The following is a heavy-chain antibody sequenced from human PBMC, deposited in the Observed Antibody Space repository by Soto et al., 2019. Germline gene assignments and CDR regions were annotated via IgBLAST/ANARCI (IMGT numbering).Heavy chain of an antibody. CDR2: IGGDGGAT. Sequence: GGSLRLSCAASGFTFSDYAMSWVRQAPGKGLEWVSVIGGDGGATYYADSVKGRLTVSRDNSKNTLYLQMDSLRAEDTAVYYFYKGAGSYERVLDGLDVWGQGTMVTVSS. CDR1: GFTFSDYA. D-gene: IGHD1-1*01. CDR3: YKGAGSYERVLDGLDV. V-gene: IGHV3-23*01. J-gene: IGHJ3*01.